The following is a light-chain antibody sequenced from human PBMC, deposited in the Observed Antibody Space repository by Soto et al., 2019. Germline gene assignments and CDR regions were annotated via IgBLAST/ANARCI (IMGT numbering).Light chain of an antibody. Sequence: DIQMAQSPSSLSASVGDRVTITCRASQSITNYLNWYQQKPGKAPKLLMYAISTLQSGVPSRFGGSGSGTEFTLTISSLQPDDFATYYCQQSYSTPYTLGQGTKVDLK. CDR3: QQSYSTPYT. CDR1: QSITNY. J-gene: IGKJ2*01. CDR2: AIS. V-gene: IGKV1-39*01.